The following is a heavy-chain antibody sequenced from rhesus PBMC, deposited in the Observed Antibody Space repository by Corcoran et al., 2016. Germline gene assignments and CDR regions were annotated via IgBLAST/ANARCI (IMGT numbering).Heavy chain of an antibody. CDR3: ARKDPGAPIDY. Sequence: QVQLQESGPGLVKPSETLSLTCAVSGGSISSSNWWNWIRQSPGKGLEGIVNIGGSSGRTYYNPTQKSRVTITKDTSKNHFSLKLNSVTAADTAVYYCARKDPGAPIDYWGQGVLVTVSS. CDR2: IGGSSGRT. V-gene: IGHV4-65*02. D-gene: IGHD1-44*02. J-gene: IGHJ4*01. CDR1: GGSISSSNW.